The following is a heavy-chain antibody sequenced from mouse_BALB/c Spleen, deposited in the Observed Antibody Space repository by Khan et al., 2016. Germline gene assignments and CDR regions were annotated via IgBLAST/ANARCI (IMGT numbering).Heavy chain of an antibody. J-gene: IGHJ2*01. D-gene: IGHD1-1*02. CDR3: VGYYGHFFDY. CDR2: ISYSGST. V-gene: IGHV3-8*02. CDR1: GDSITSGY. Sequence: EVQLQESGPSLVKPSQTLSLTCSVSGDSITSGYWNWIRKFPGNKLEYMGYISYSGSTYYNPSLKSRISITRDTSTSQYYLQLNSVTTEDTATYYCVGYYGHFFDYWGQGTTLTVSS.